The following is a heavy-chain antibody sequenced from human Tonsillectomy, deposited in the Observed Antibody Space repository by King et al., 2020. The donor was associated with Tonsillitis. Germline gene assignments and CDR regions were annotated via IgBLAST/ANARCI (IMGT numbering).Heavy chain of an antibody. J-gene: IGHJ4*02. CDR1: GGSINSGGYS. CDR3: ARSYVWGSYRYTAYFDY. CDR2: IYHSGST. Sequence: QLQESGSGLVKPSQTLSLTCAVSGGSINSGGYSWSWIRQPPGKGLEWIGYIYHSGSTYYNPSLKSRVTISVDRSKNQLSLKLSSVTAADTAVYYCARSYVWGSYRYTAYFDYWGQGTLVTVSS. D-gene: IGHD3-16*02. V-gene: IGHV4-30-2*01.